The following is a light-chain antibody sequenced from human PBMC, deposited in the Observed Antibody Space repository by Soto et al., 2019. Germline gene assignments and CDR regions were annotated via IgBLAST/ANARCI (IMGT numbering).Light chain of an antibody. J-gene: IGLJ1*01. V-gene: IGLV1-44*01. CDR1: SSNIGSNT. CDR2: NNN. Sequence: QSVLTQPPSASGTPGQRVTISCSGSSSNIGSNTVNWYQQLPGTAPKLLIYNNNPRPSGVPDRISGSKSGTSASLAIGGLQSEDEADYYCAAWDDSLNGFYVFGTGTKLTVL. CDR3: AAWDDSLNGFYV.